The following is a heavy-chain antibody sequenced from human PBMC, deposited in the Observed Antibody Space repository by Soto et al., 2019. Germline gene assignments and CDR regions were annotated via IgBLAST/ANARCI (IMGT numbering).Heavy chain of an antibody. CDR2: ISGSGGST. Sequence: PGGSLRLSCAASGFTFSSYVMSWVRQAPGKGLEWVSGISGSGGSTYYADSVKARFTISRDNSKNTLYLQMNSLRAEDTAVYYCAKVPYDFWSGYYPPLYFDYWGQGTLVTVSS. D-gene: IGHD3-3*01. CDR3: AKVPYDFWSGYYPPLYFDY. V-gene: IGHV3-23*01. CDR1: GFTFSSYV. J-gene: IGHJ4*02.